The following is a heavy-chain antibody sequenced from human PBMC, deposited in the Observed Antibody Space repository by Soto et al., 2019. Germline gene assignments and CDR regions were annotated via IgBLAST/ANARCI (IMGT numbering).Heavy chain of an antibody. Sequence: PSETLSLTCAVYGGSFSGYYWSWIRQPPGKGLEWIGEINHSGSTNYNPSLKSGVTISVDTSKNQFSLKLSSVTAADTAVYYCASTNYYDSSGRAFDIWGQGTMVTVSS. CDR3: ASTNYYDSSGRAFDI. J-gene: IGHJ3*02. CDR1: GGSFSGYY. D-gene: IGHD3-22*01. V-gene: IGHV4-34*01. CDR2: INHSGST.